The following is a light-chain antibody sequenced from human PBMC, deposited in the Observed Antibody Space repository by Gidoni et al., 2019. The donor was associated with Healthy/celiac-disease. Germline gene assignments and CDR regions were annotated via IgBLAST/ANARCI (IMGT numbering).Light chain of an antibody. J-gene: IGKJ2*01. CDR1: QSLSSW. CDR3: QQYNSYSRT. V-gene: IGKV1-5*03. CDR2: KAS. Sequence: DIQMTQSPSTLSASVGDRVTIPCRASQSLSSWLAWYQQKPGKAPKLLIYKASSLESGVPSRFSGSGSGTEFTLTISSLQPDDFATYYCQQYNSYSRTFGQGTKLEIK.